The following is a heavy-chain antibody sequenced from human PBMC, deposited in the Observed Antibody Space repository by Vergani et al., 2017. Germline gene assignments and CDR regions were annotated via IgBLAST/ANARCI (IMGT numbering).Heavy chain of an antibody. J-gene: IGHJ6*03. D-gene: IGHD3-22*01. V-gene: IGHV4-31*01. Sequence: QVQLQESGPGLVKPSQTLSLTCTVSGGSISSGGYYWSWIRQHPGKGLEWNGYIYYSGSTYYNPSLKSAFTISVDTSKNQFSLKLSSVTAADTAVYYCARVRAHSSGSYYYYYYMDVWGKGTTVTVSS. CDR1: GGSISSGGYY. CDR2: IYYSGST. CDR3: ARVRAHSSGSYYYYYYMDV.